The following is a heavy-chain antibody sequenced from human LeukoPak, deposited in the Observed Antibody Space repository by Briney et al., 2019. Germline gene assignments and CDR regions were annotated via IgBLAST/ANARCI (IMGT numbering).Heavy chain of an antibody. CDR3: ARDSRYYDILTGYYHPQYYFDY. Sequence: GGSLRLSCAASGFTCSSYWMRWVRQAPGKGLEWGANIKQDGREKDYVDSVKGRFTISRDNAKNSLYLQMNSLRAEDTAVYYCARDSRYYDILTGYYHPQYYFDYWGQGPLVTVSS. D-gene: IGHD3-9*01. J-gene: IGHJ4*02. CDR2: IKQDGREK. V-gene: IGHV3-7*01. CDR1: GFTCSSYW.